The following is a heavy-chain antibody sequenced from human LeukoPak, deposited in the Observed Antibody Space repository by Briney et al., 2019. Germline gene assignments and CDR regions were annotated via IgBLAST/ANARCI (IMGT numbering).Heavy chain of an antibody. CDR3: ARVVPGTGFFY. Sequence: GGSLRLSCAALGFTFSSYRMNWVRQAPGKGVEGVSSISSTSSHIYYAASVKGRFTISRDNAKNSLYLQMNSLRAEDTAVYYCARVVPGTGFFYWGQGTLDTVSS. D-gene: IGHD2-8*02. V-gene: IGHV3-21*01. CDR2: ISSTSSHI. CDR1: GFTFSSYR. J-gene: IGHJ4*02.